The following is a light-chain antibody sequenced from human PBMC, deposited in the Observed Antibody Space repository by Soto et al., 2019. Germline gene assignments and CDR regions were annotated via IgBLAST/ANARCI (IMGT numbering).Light chain of an antibody. J-gene: IGKJ2*01. CDR3: QRYGSSPMYT. Sequence: EIVLTQSPGTLSLSPGERATLSCRVSQSISSSYLAWYQQKPGQAPRLLIYGASGRATGIPDRFSGSGSGTDFTLTISRLEPEDFAVYYCQRYGSSPMYTFGLGTKLEIK. CDR2: GAS. V-gene: IGKV3-20*01. CDR1: QSISSSY.